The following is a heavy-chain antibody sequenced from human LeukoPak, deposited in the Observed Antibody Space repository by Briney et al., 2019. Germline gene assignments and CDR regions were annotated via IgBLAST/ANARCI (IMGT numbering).Heavy chain of an antibody. CDR3: ASSRTTVTTYYFDY. Sequence: GASVKVSCKASGGTLSSYAISWVRQAPGQGLEWMGGIIPIFGTANYAQKFQGRVTITTDESTSTAYMELSSLRSEDTAVYYCASSRTTVTTYYFDYWGQGTLVTVSS. J-gene: IGHJ4*02. D-gene: IGHD4-11*01. V-gene: IGHV1-69*05. CDR1: GGTLSSYA. CDR2: IIPIFGTA.